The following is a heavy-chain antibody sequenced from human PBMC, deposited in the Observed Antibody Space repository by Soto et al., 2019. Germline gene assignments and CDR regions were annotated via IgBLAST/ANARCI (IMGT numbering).Heavy chain of an antibody. CDR3: ARVGPSRDVPYPFEY. Sequence: QVDLVQSGPEVRKPGATVNVSCKASGYTFSTYGISWVRQAPGQVLEWMGWISAYNHCTNYAEKSQGRVTMTTDTSTNTAYMELRRLRSGDTAMYFCARVGPSRDVPYPFEYWGQGTLVTVSS. V-gene: IGHV1-18*01. D-gene: IGHD3-10*02. CDR1: GYTFSTYG. CDR2: ISAYNHCT. J-gene: IGHJ4*02.